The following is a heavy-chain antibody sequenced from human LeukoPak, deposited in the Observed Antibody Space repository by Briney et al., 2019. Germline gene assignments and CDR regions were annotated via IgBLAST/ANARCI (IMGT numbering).Heavy chain of an antibody. J-gene: IGHJ4*02. Sequence: GGSLRLSCAASGFTFSDYYMSWIRQAPGKGLEWVAFIRHDGSDKYADSARGRFTISRDNSKNTVDLQMNSLRAEDSAVYYCAKDSYGPDNWGQGTLVTVSS. V-gene: IGHV3-30*02. D-gene: IGHD4-17*01. CDR1: GFTFSDYY. CDR3: AKDSYGPDN. CDR2: IRHDGSDK.